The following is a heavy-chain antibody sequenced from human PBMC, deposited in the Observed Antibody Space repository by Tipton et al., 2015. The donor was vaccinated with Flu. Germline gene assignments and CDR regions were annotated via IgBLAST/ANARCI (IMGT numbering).Heavy chain of an antibody. J-gene: IGHJ6*02. CDR2: IYYSGST. V-gene: IGHV4-39*07. Sequence: TLSLTCTVSGGSISSSSYYWGWIRQPPGKGLEWIGSIYYSGSTYYNPSLKSRVTISVDTSKNQFSLKLSSVTAADTAVYYCARDDIVVVPAAPNYYYYGMDVWGQGTTVTVSS. CDR3: ARDDIVVVPAAPNYYYYGMDV. D-gene: IGHD2-2*01. CDR1: GGSISSSSYY.